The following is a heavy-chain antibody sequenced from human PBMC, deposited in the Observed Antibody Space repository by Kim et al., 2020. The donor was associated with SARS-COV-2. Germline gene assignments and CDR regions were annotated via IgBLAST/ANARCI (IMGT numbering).Heavy chain of an antibody. D-gene: IGHD6-13*01. CDR2: INPNSGGT. J-gene: IGHJ4*02. CDR1: GYTFTGYY. Sequence: ASVKVSCKASGYTFTGYYMHWVRQAPGQGLEWMGWINPNSGGTNYAQKFQGWVTMTRDTSISTAYMELSRLRSDDTAVYYCAREGQQLVGNFDYWGQGTLVTVSS. CDR3: AREGQQLVGNFDY. V-gene: IGHV1-2*04.